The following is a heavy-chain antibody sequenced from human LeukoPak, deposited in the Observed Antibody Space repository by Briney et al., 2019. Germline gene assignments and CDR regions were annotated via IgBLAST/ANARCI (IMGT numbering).Heavy chain of an antibody. D-gene: IGHD5-18*01. CDR3: ARGRWLQQREAFDI. CDR2: INHSGST. J-gene: IGHJ3*02. V-gene: IGHV4-34*01. Sequence: SETLSLTCAVYGGSFSGYYWSWVRQPPGKGLEWIGEINHSGSTNYNPSLKSRVTISVDTSKNQSSLKLSSVTAADTAVYYCARGRWLQQREAFDIWGQGTMVTVSS. CDR1: GGSFSGYY.